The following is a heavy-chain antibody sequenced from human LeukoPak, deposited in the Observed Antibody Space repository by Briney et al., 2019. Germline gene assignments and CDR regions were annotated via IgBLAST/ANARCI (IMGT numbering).Heavy chain of an antibody. V-gene: IGHV1-46*01. D-gene: IGHD3-16*02. CDR2: INPSGGST. J-gene: IGHJ4*02. Sequence: ASVKVSCKASGYTFTSYYMHWVRQAPGQGLEWMGIINPSGGSTNYAQKFQGRVTMTRDTSTSTVYMELSSLRSEDTAVYYCARDRYDYVWGSYRRWDYWGQGTLVTVSS. CDR1: GYTFTSYY. CDR3: ARDRYDYVWGSYRRWDY.